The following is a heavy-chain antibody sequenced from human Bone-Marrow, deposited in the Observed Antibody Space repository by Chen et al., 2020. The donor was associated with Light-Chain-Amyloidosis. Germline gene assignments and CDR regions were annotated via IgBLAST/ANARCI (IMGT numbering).Heavy chain of an antibody. CDR1: GFTFSNYA. D-gene: IGHD3-10*01. Sequence: VQLVESGGGLVQPGGSLRLSCVGSGFTFSNYAMTWVRQAPGKGLDWVSVARGGDGPTYYADSVKGRFTMSRDNAKNSMSLQMNSLRAEDTAIYYCVRDYYASIDSWGQGTLVTVSS. J-gene: IGHJ4*02. CDR3: VRDYYASIDS. V-gene: IGHV3-23*04. CDR2: ARGGDGPT.